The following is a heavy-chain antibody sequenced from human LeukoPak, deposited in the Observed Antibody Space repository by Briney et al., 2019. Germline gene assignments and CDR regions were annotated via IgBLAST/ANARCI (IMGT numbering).Heavy chain of an antibody. V-gene: IGHV4-59*01. CDR1: GGSISSYY. D-gene: IGHD4-23*01. Sequence: SETLSLTCTVSGGSISSYYWNWIRQPPGKGLEWIGYIYYSGSTNYNPSLKSRVTISLDTSKNQFSLKLSSVTTADTAVYYCARSVVTLYWYFDLWGRGTLVTVSS. CDR3: ARSVVTLYWYFDL. CDR2: IYYSGST. J-gene: IGHJ2*01.